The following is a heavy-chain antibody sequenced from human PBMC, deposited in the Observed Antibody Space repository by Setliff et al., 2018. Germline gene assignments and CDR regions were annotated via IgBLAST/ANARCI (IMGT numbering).Heavy chain of an antibody. CDR2: ISAYNGNA. J-gene: IGHJ4*02. CDR1: GYSFSSYG. Sequence: GASVKVSCKASGYSFSSYGIAWVRQAPGQGLEWMGWISAYNGNANYAQKLQGRVTVTTDTSTSTVYMELRSLRSDDTAVYYCARAPAGGGDFYFDYWGQGTLVTVSS. V-gene: IGHV1-18*01. D-gene: IGHD2-21*01. CDR3: ARAPAGGGDFYFDY.